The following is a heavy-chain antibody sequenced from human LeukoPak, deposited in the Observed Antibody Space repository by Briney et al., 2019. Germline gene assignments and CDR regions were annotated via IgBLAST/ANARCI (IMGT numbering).Heavy chain of an antibody. CDR3: ARVLRYCSSTSCYRVLDY. Sequence: GGSLRLSCAASGFTFSSYEMNWVRQAPGKGLEWVSYISSSGSTIYYADSVKGRFTISRDNANNSLYLQMNSLRAEDTAVYYCARVLRYCSSTSCYRVLDYWGQGTLVTVSS. CDR2: ISSSGSTI. V-gene: IGHV3-48*03. D-gene: IGHD2-2*02. J-gene: IGHJ4*02. CDR1: GFTFSSYE.